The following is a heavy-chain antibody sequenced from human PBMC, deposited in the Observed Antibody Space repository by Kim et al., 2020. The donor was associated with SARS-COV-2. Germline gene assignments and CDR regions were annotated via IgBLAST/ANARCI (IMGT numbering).Heavy chain of an antibody. CDR2: INISGDST. CDR1: GFTFSSYA. V-gene: IGHV3-23*01. J-gene: IGHJ5*02. Sequence: GGSLRLSCAASGFTFSSYAMSWVRQAPGKGLEWISTINISGDSTDYADSVKGRFTISRDNSKKTLYLQMNSLRAEDTAVYYCAKDRRVAVVTNWFDPWGQGTLVTVSS. D-gene: IGHD3-22*01. CDR3: AKDRRVAVVTNWFDP.